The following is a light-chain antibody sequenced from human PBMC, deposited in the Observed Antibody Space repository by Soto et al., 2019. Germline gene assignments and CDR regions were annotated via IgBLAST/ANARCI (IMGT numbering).Light chain of an antibody. Sequence: DIQMTQSPSSVSASVGDRVTITCRASQGISSWLAWYQKKPGKAPKLLIYAASSLQRGVPSRFSGSGSGTDFTLTISSLQPEDFATYYCQQANSFPWTFGQGTKVEIK. J-gene: IGKJ1*01. CDR1: QGISSW. V-gene: IGKV1-12*01. CDR2: AAS. CDR3: QQANSFPWT.